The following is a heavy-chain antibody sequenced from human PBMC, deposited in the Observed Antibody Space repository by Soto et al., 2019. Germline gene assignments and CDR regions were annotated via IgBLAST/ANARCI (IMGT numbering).Heavy chain of an antibody. D-gene: IGHD3-22*01. CDR2: IYYSGST. CDR3: ARSLYYYDSSGYYAYYFDY. CDR1: CGSISSYY. J-gene: IGHJ4*02. V-gene: IGHV4-59*01. Sequence: PSETLSLTCPVSCGSISSYYWSWIRQPAGKGLEWIGYIYYSGSTNYNPSLKSRVTISVDTSKNQFSLKLSSVTAADTAVYYCARSLYYYDSSGYYAYYFDYWGQGTLVNVSS.